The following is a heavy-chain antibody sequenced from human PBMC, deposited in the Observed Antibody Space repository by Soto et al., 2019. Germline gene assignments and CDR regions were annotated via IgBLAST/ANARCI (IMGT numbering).Heavy chain of an antibody. CDR2: LQNSGRT. Sequence: QVQLQESGPGLVKPSQTLSLTCTVSGGSISSGDYYWSWIRQPPGKGLEWIGYLQNSGRTYYNPSLRSGLSMSVDTAKTQFSLKLTSETAADTAVYYCARERLGADSSGDYWNYMDVWGQGTTVTVSS. V-gene: IGHV4-30-4*01. J-gene: IGHJ6*02. CDR3: ARERLGADSSGDYWNYMDV. CDR1: GGSISSGDYY. D-gene: IGHD3-22*01.